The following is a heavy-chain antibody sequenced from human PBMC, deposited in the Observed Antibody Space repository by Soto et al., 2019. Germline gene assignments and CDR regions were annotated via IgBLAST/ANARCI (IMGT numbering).Heavy chain of an antibody. CDR3: ARVGQLVGIGFDY. J-gene: IGHJ4*02. CDR1: GGSFSSYT. V-gene: IGHV1-69*02. CDR2: IIPILGIA. Sequence: ASVKVSCKASGGSFSSYTSSWVRQAPGQRLEWMGRIIPILGIANYAQKFQGRVTITADKSTSTAYMELSSLRSEDTAVYYCARVGQLVGIGFDYWGQGTLVTVSS. D-gene: IGHD6-6*01.